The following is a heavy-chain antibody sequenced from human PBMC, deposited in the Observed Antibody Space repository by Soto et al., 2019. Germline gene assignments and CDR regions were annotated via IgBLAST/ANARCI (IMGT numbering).Heavy chain of an antibody. CDR3: ARDLWGYCGTDCYPLDV. V-gene: IGHV4-59*01. D-gene: IGHD2-21*02. CDR1: GGSISGYY. CDR2: MYNTGST. J-gene: IGHJ6*02. Sequence: QVQLQESGPGLVKPSETLSLTCTVSGGSISGYYWSWIRQPPGKGLEWIGYMYNTGSTVYNPSFKSRVTISVDTSKNQFSLKLNSATAADTAVYYCARDLWGYCGTDCYPLDVWGQGTTVTVSS.